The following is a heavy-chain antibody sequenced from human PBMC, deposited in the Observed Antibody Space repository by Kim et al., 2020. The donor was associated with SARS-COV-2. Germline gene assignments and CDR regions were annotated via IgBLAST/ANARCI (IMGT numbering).Heavy chain of an antibody. V-gene: IGHV3-21*01. Sequence: DSVKGRFTISRDNAKNSLYLQMNSLRAEDTAVYYCARDQAQLWRQYGMDVWGQGTTVTVSS. CDR3: ARDQAQLWRQYGMDV. D-gene: IGHD5-18*01. J-gene: IGHJ6*02.